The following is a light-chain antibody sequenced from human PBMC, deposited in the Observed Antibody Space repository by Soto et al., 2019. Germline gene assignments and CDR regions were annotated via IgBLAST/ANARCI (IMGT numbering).Light chain of an antibody. J-gene: IGLJ1*01. CDR1: SSDVGGYNY. CDR2: DVS. V-gene: IGLV2-14*01. Sequence: PARTHPASGSGAAGQSITISCTGTSSDVGGYNYVSWYQQQPGKAPKLLIYDVSNRPSGVSNRFSGSKSGNTASLTISALQAEDEPDYYCSSYTRSSTLLYVFGTGTKVTVL. CDR3: SSYTRSSTLLYV.